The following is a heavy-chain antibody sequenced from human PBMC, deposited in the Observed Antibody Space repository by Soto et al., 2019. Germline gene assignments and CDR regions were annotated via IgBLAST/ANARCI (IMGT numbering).Heavy chain of an antibody. CDR2: ISYDGSNK. CDR3: AKDNXDSSGYHYYHYYYGMDV. D-gene: IGHD3-22*01. CDR1: GFTFSSYG. Sequence: AGGSLRLSCAASGFTFSSYGMHWVRQAPGKGLEWVAVISYDGSNKYYADSVKGRFTISRDNSKNTLYLQMNSLRAEDTAVYYCAKDNXDSSGYHYYHYYYGMDVWGQGTTVTVSS. V-gene: IGHV3-30*18. J-gene: IGHJ6*02.